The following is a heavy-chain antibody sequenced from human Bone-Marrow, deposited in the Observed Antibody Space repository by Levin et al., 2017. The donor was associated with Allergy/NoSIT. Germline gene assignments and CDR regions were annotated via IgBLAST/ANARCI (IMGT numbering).Heavy chain of an antibody. D-gene: IGHD6-13*01. J-gene: IGHJ3*02. CDR1: GFTFSSYA. Sequence: PGGSLRLSCAASGFTFSSYAMHWVRQAPGKGLEWVAVISYDGSNKYYADSVKGRFTISRDNSKNTLYLQMNSLRAEDTAVYYCARGQYSSSWYGPLLAFDIWGQGTMVTVSS. V-gene: IGHV3-30-3*01. CDR2: ISYDGSNK. CDR3: ARGQYSSSWYGPLLAFDI.